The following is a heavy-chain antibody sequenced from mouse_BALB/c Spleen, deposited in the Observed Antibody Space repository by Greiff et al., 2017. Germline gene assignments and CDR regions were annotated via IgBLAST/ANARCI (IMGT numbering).Heavy chain of an antibody. CDR1: GFTFSSYT. CDR3: TREAGTLFDY. V-gene: IGHV5-6-4*01. J-gene: IGHJ2*01. D-gene: IGHD4-1*01. Sequence: EVQLVESGGGLVKPGGSLKLSCAASGFTFSSYTMSWVRQTPEKRLEWVATISSGGSYTYYPDSVKGRFTISRDNAKNTLYLQMSSLKSEDTAMYYCTREAGTLFDYWGQGTTLTVSS. CDR2: ISSGGSYT.